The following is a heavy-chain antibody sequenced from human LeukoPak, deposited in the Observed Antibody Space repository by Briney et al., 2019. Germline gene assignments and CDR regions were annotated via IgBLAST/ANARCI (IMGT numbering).Heavy chain of an antibody. CDR2: IYYSGST. CDR3: VRSSSSIFDY. Sequence: SETLSLTCTVSGGSISSSSYYWGWIRQPPGKGLEWIGSIYYSGSTYYNPSLKSRVTISIDTSKNQFSLKLSSVTAADTAVYYCVRSSSSIFDYWGQGTLVTVSS. D-gene: IGHD6-6*01. V-gene: IGHV4-39*01. J-gene: IGHJ4*02. CDR1: GGSISSSSYY.